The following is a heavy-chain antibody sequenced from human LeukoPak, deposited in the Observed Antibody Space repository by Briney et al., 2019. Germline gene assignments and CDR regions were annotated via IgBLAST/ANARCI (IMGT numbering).Heavy chain of an antibody. CDR2: IGISSGNT. Sequence: GGSLRLSCAASGFNFIDYSMNWVRQAPGKGLEWISYIGISSGNTKYADSVKGRFTISRDKARNSLYLQMNSLRVEDTAMYYYARDHRYAFDNWGHGTLVTVSS. J-gene: IGHJ4*01. D-gene: IGHD5-12*01. CDR1: GFNFIDYS. V-gene: IGHV3-48*01. CDR3: ARDHRYAFDN.